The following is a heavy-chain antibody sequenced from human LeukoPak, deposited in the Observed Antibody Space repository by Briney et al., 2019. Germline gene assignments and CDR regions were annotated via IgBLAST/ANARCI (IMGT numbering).Heavy chain of an antibody. CDR3: ARIAECSGGSCYSYAFDI. D-gene: IGHD2-15*01. J-gene: IGHJ3*02. CDR1: GGSISSSSYY. Sequence: SETLSLTCSVSGGSISSSSYYWGWIRQPPGKGLEWIGSIYHSGSTYYNPSLKSRVTISVDTSKNQFSLKLSSVTAADTAVYYCARIAECSGGSCYSYAFDIWGQGTMVTVSS. V-gene: IGHV4-39*07. CDR2: IYHSGST.